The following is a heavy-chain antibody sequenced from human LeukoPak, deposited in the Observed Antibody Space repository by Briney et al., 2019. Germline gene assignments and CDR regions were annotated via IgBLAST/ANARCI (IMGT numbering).Heavy chain of an antibody. CDR2: INPNSGGT. CDR3: ARDQAPRMITFGGPRRWFDP. CDR1: GYTFTGYY. J-gene: IGHJ5*02. Sequence: ASVKVSCKASGYTFTGYYMHWVRQAPGQGLEWMGWINPNSGGTNYAQKFQGRVTMTRETSISTAYMELSRLRSDDTAVYYCARDQAPRMITFGGPRRWFDPWGQGTLVTVSS. V-gene: IGHV1-2*02. D-gene: IGHD3-16*01.